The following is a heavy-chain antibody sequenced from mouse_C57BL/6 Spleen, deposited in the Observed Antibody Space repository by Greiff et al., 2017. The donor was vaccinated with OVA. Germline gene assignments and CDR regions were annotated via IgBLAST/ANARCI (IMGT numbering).Heavy chain of an antibody. Sequence: VQLVESGAELVKPGASVKMSCKASGYTFTSYWITWVKQRPGQGLEWIGDIYPGSGGTNYNEKFKSKATLTVDTSSSTAYMQLSSLTSEDSAVYYCARYGLKRAMDYWGQGTSVTVSS. CDR1: GYTFTSYW. CDR2: IYPGSGGT. V-gene: IGHV1-55*01. D-gene: IGHD1-1*02. CDR3: ARYGLKRAMDY. J-gene: IGHJ4*01.